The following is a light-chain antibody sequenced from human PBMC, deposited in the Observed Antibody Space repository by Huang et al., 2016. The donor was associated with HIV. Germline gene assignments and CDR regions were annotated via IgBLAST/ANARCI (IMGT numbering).Light chain of an antibody. CDR2: GAS. CDR3: QQYNNWPRT. CDR1: QRVSSN. Sequence: EIVMTQSPATLSGSPGERAPLSCRASQRVSSNLAWYQQKPGQAPRLLIYGASTRATGIPARFSGSGSGTEFTLTISSLQSEDFAVYYCQQYNNWPRTFGQGTKVEIK. J-gene: IGKJ1*01. V-gene: IGKV3-15*01.